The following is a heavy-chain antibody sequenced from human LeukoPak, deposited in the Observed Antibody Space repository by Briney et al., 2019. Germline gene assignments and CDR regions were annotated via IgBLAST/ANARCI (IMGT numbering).Heavy chain of an antibody. CDR1: GGSISSSSYY. CDR3: ARDSKRYGDYMDYFDY. CDR2: IYYSGST. V-gene: IGHV4-39*07. J-gene: IGHJ4*02. D-gene: IGHD4-17*01. Sequence: KASETLSLTCTVSGGSISSSSYYWGWIRQPPGKGLEWIGSIYYSGSTYYNPSLKSRVTISVDKSKNQFSLKLSSVTAADTAVYYCARDSKRYGDYMDYFDYWGQGTLVTVSS.